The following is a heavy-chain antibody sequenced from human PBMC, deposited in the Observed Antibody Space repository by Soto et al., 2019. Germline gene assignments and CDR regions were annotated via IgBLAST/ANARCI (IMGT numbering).Heavy chain of an antibody. Sequence: ASVKVSCKASGYTFTSNAFTWVRQAPGQGLEWMGWISANNGDTNYAQKFQGRATLTTDTSTSTAYMELRSLTSDDTAVYYCTRGGGSNYYGLDVWGQGATVTVSS. CDR2: ISANNGDT. D-gene: IGHD3-10*01. V-gene: IGHV1-18*01. CDR3: TRGGGSNYYGLDV. J-gene: IGHJ6*02. CDR1: GYTFTSNA.